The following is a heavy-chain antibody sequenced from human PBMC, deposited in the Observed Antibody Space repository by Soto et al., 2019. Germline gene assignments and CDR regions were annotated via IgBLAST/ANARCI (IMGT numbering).Heavy chain of an antibody. Sequence: EVQLVESGGGLVQPGGSVRLSCAASGFTFSSYWMHWVRQAPGKGLMWVSRIHNDGSTTRYADSVKGRFTISRDNAKNTLYLQRSSLRVEDTSVYYCARDNWNSYWGQGPLVTVSS. D-gene: IGHD1-7*01. J-gene: IGHJ4*01. CDR3: ARDNWNSY. CDR1: GFTFSSYW. CDR2: IHNDGSTT. V-gene: IGHV3-74*01.